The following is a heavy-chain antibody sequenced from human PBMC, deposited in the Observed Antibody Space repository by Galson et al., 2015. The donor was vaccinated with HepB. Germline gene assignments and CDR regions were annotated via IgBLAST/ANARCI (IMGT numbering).Heavy chain of an antibody. V-gene: IGHV6-1*01. J-gene: IGHJ4*02. CDR2: TYYRSKWNN. Sequence: CAISGDSVSSNNVAWNWIRQSPSRGLEWLGRTYYRSKWNNEYAISVKSRITVNPDISKNQFSLQLNSVTPEDTAVYFCARGGRFSFDYWGQGILVSVSS. CDR3: ARGGRFSFDY. D-gene: IGHD3-16*01. CDR1: GDSVSSNNVA.